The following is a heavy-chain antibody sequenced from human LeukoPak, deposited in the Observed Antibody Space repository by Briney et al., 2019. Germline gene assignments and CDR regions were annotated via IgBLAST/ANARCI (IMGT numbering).Heavy chain of an antibody. D-gene: IGHD6-19*01. CDR1: GFTFNNAR. CDR3: TTLAVAG. Sequence: GGSLRLSCAASGFTFNNARMSWVRQAPGKGLEWVGRIKSKTDGGTADHAAPVKGRFTISRDDSENTLYLQMNSLKTEDTAMYYCTTLAVAGGGQGTLVTVSS. V-gene: IGHV3-15*01. J-gene: IGHJ4*02. CDR2: IKSKTDGGTA.